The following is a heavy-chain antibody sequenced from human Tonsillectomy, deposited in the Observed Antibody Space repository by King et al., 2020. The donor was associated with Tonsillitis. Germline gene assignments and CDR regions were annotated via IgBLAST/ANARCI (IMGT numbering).Heavy chain of an antibody. V-gene: IGHV1-2*04. Sequence: QLVQSGAEVKKPGASVKVSCKASGYTFTGYYLHWVRQAPGQGLEWMGCINPNSGDTHSAQRFQAWFTMTRDTSISTAYMELSRLRSDDTAVYYCARVNWDDAFDIWGQGTMVTVSS. CDR2: INPNSGDT. CDR3: ARVNWDDAFDI. D-gene: IGHD1-1*01. CDR1: GYTFTGYY. J-gene: IGHJ3*02.